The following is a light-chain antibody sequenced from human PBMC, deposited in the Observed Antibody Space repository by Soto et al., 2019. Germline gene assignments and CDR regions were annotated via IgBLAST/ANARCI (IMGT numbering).Light chain of an antibody. CDR3: QQYESYSPWT. CDR2: DAS. V-gene: IGKV1-5*01. J-gene: IGKJ1*01. CDR1: QSISSW. Sequence: DIQMTQSPSALSASLGCIATITWXASQSISSWLAWYQQKPGKAPKLLIYDASTLQSGVPSRYSGSGSGTEFTLTTSNLQPDDFATYYCQQYESYSPWTFGQGTKVDIK.